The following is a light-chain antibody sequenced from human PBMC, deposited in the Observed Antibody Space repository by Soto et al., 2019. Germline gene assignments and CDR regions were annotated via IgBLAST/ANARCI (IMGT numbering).Light chain of an antibody. CDR3: LQYGVPLWT. V-gene: IGKV3-20*01. CDR1: QSVTANY. CDR2: AAS. J-gene: IGKJ1*01. Sequence: EIALTQSPGTLSLSPGERATLSCRASQSVTANYLAWYQQKPGQAPRLLIYAASIGATGIPDRFSGSGSGTDFTLNISRLEPEDFAVYYCLQYGVPLWTFGQGTKVEIK.